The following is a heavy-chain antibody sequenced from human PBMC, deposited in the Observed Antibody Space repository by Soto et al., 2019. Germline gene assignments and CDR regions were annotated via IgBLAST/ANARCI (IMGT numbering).Heavy chain of an antibody. CDR2: SYYSGST. CDR1: GGSITNNY. J-gene: IGHJ5*02. Sequence: QVQLQESGPGQVKPAETLSLTCTVSGGSITNNYWSWIRQSPGKGLEWIGCSYYSGSTSYNPSRRSRVTISIDTSKTQFSLRLRSVTAADTAVYYCARRQNWNNLFDTWGQGTLVTVSS. D-gene: IGHD1-1*01. CDR3: ARRQNWNNLFDT. V-gene: IGHV4-59*08.